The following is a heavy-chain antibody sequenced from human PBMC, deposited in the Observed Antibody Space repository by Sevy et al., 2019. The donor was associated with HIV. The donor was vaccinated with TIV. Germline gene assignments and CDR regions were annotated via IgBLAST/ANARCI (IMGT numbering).Heavy chain of an antibody. Sequence: GGSLRLSCAASGFTFSDYTIHWVRQAPGKGLEWVAVISYDGSRTSYAASVKGRFTISRDNSKNMQFLQTNGLRAADTAVYYCTRVRGLLGWFDSWGQGTLVTVSS. CDR1: GFTFSDYT. D-gene: IGHD3-10*01. CDR3: TRVRGLLGWFDS. CDR2: ISYDGSRT. J-gene: IGHJ5*01. V-gene: IGHV3-30*04.